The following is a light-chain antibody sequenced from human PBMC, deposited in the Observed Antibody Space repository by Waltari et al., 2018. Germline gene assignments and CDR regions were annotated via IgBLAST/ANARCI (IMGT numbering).Light chain of an antibody. J-gene: IGKJ1*01. CDR2: DAS. CDR3: QKYGSLPAT. V-gene: IGKV3-20*01. Sequence: EIMLTQSPGTLSLSQGESATLSGRASQSISRYLAWYQHKPGQAPRLLSNDASSRATGIPDRFSGSGSGTDFSLTISRLEAEDFAVYYCQKYGSLPATFGQGTKVEIK. CDR1: QSISRY.